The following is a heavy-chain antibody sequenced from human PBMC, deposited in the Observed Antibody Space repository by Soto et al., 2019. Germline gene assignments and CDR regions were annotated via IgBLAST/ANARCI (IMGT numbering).Heavy chain of an antibody. D-gene: IGHD3-16*01. CDR3: ARGRGRYFDL. CDR1: GDSIGNFY. CDR2: HATSGRT. J-gene: IGHJ2*01. V-gene: IGHV4-4*07. Sequence: SKTLSLTCTVSGDSIGNFYWSLIRQPAGKGLESIGRHATSGRTNYSTSPQSRVTMSLETSKNRCSLRLSSVSAEDTAVYFCARGRGRYFDLWGRGTLVTVSS.